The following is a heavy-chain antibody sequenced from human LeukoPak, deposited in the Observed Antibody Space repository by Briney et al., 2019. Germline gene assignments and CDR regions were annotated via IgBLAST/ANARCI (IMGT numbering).Heavy chain of an antibody. V-gene: IGHV3-33*01. D-gene: IGHD3-10*01. CDR2: IWNDGSNK. CDR1: GFTFSNYG. J-gene: IGHJ3*02. Sequence: SGGSLRLSCAASGFTFSNYGIHWVRQAPGKGLEWVAIIWNDGSNKYYGDSVKGRFTISRDNSKNTAYLQMNSLRGEDTALYYCAREGSSTICFGSRTHSGGAFDIWGQGTVVTVSS. CDR3: AREGSSTICFGSRTHSGGAFDI.